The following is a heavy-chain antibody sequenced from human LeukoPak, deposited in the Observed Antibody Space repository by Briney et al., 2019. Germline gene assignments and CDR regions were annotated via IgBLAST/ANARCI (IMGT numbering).Heavy chain of an antibody. J-gene: IGHJ4*02. Sequence: GRSLRLSCAASGFTFSSYGMQWVRQAPGKGLEWVAVLSYDGSNKYYTDSVKGRFTIARDNSKITRYLQMNSLRAEDTAVYYCAKGNVKGGKWLPGYFDYWGQGTLVTVSS. CDR1: GFTFSSYG. D-gene: IGHD6-19*01. CDR2: LSYDGSNK. CDR3: AKGNVKGGKWLPGYFDY. V-gene: IGHV3-30*18.